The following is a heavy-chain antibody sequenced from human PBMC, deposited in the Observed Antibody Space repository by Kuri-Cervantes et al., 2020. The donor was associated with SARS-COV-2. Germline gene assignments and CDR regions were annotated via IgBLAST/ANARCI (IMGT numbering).Heavy chain of an antibody. V-gene: IGHV1-18*01. CDR2: ISAYNRNT. CDR1: GYTFSSYG. J-gene: IGHJ6*02. CDR3: ARLSGGTVTAYYYYYYGMDV. D-gene: IGHD2-15*01. Sequence: ASVKVSCKASGYTFSSYGISWVRQAPGQGLEWMGWISAYNRNTHYAQKLQGRVTMTTDTSTSTAYMELRSLRSDDSAVYYCARLSGGTVTAYYYYYYGMDVWGQGTTVTVSS.